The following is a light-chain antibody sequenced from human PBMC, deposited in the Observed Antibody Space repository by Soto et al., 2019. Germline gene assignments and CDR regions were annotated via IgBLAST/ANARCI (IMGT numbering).Light chain of an antibody. Sequence: EIVLTQSPATLSLSPGERANLSCRTSQNVNRYLAWYQQKPGQAPRLLTYDASNRATGIPARFSGSGSGTDFTLTVSSLEPEDFAVYYCQQRGNWPITFGQGTRLEIK. V-gene: IGKV3-11*01. CDR3: QQRGNWPIT. CDR2: DAS. J-gene: IGKJ5*01. CDR1: QNVNRY.